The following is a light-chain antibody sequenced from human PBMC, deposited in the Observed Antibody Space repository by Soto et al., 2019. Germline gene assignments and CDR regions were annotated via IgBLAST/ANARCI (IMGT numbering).Light chain of an antibody. Sequence: ERVTTQSPATVSVTPGERATLSCRASQSVSSNLAWYQQKPGQTPRLLIYDASTRATGIPARFSGSGSGTDFTLTISSLEPEDFAVYYCQQRLMTFAQGTNVDIK. CDR3: QQRLMT. CDR2: DAS. V-gene: IGKV3-11*01. CDR1: QSVSSN. J-gene: IGKJ1*01.